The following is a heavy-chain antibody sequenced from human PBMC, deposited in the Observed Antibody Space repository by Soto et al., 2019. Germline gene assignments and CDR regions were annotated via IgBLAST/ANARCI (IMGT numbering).Heavy chain of an antibody. J-gene: IGHJ4*02. Sequence: QVHLVQSGAEVKKPGASVKVSCKGSGYDFTTYGITWVRQAPGQGLESMAWISAHNGNTDYAQKLQGRVTVTSDTSTSTAYMELRSLRSDDTAVYYCARGRYGDYWGQGALVTVSS. V-gene: IGHV1-18*01. CDR2: ISAHNGNT. D-gene: IGHD1-1*01. CDR1: GYDFTTYG. CDR3: ARGRYGDY.